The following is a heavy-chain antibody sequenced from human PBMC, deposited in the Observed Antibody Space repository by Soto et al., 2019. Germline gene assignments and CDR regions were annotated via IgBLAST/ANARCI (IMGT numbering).Heavy chain of an antibody. CDR3: ARDPGYYDSSGSPPARYFQH. J-gene: IGHJ1*01. CDR2: IIPIFGTA. V-gene: IGHV1-69*12. D-gene: IGHD3-22*01. Sequence: QVQLVQSGAEVKKPGSSVKVSCKASGGTFSSYAISWVRQAPGQGLEWMGGIIPIFGTANYAQKFQGRVTISADESTSPDYMELGSLRSEDTAVYYCARDPGYYDSSGSPPARYFQHWGQGTLVTVSS. CDR1: GGTFSSYA.